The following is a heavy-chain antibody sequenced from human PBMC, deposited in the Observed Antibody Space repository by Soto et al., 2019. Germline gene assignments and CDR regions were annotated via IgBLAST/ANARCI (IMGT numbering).Heavy chain of an antibody. CDR2: VIPILGAS. D-gene: IGHD3-10*01. Sequence: QVQLVQSGAEVKKPGSSVKVSCKASADTFTGYTVTWVRQAPGQGLEGVGRVIPILGASNFAQKFHGRVTISADKSTDTAYMVLTGLTSEDTAVYYCARSRGSYYSNFDSWGQGTLVTVSS. CDR1: ADTFTGYT. V-gene: IGHV1-69*08. CDR3: ARSRGSYYSNFDS. J-gene: IGHJ4*02.